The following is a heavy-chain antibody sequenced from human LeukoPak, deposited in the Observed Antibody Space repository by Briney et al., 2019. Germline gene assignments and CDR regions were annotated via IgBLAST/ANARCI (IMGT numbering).Heavy chain of an antibody. D-gene: IGHD2-2*02. V-gene: IGHV4-4*07. CDR2: IYTSGST. Sequence: PSETLSLTRTVSGGSISSYYWSWIRQPAGKGLEWIGRIYTSGSTNYNPSLKSRVTMSVDTSKNQFSLKLSSVTAADTAVYYCARAISTYCSSTSCYIRNDAFDIWGQGTMVTVSS. J-gene: IGHJ3*02. CDR1: GGSISSYY. CDR3: ARAISTYCSSTSCYIRNDAFDI.